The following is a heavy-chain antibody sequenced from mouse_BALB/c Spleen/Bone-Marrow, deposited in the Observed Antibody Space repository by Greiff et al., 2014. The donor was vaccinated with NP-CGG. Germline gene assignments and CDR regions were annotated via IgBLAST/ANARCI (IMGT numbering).Heavy chain of an antibody. CDR1: GYTFTSYW. J-gene: IGHJ2*01. Sequence: VQLQESGAELAKPGASVKMYCKASGYTFTSYWMHWVKQRPGQGLEWIGYINPSTGYTEYNQKFKDKATLTADKSSSTAYMQLSSLTSEDSAVYYCARERYAGYYSDCWRQGTTLPFSS. V-gene: IGHV1-7*01. CDR3: ARERYAGYYSDC. CDR2: INPSTGYT. D-gene: IGHD2-3*01.